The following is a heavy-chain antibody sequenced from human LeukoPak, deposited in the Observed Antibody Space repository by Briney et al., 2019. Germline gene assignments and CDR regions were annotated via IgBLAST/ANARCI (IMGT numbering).Heavy chain of an antibody. D-gene: IGHD2-2*01. CDR1: GGSISSHY. CDR2: IYYSGST. V-gene: IGHV4-59*11. Sequence: SETLSLTCTVSGGSISSHYWSWIRQPPGKGLEWIGYIYYSGSTNYNPSLKSRVTISVDTSKNQFSLKLSSVTAADTAVYYCARAGYCSSTSCHLYAFDIWGQGTMVTVSS. CDR3: ARAGYCSSTSCHLYAFDI. J-gene: IGHJ3*02.